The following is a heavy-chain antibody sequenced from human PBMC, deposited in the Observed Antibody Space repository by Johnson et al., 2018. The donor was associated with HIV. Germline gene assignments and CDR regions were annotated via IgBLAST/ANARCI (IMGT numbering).Heavy chain of an antibody. V-gene: IGHV3-30*04. CDR2: ISYDGTNT. CDR3: ARSSTVVTPHDI. Sequence: QVQLVESGGGVVQPGRSLRLSCAASGFTFSSYVIHWVRQAPGKGLAWVAFISYDGTNTYYADSVKGRFTISRDNSKNTLYLQMNSLRAEDTAVYYCARSSTVVTPHDIWGQGTMVTVSS. CDR1: GFTFSSYV. D-gene: IGHD4-23*01. J-gene: IGHJ3*02.